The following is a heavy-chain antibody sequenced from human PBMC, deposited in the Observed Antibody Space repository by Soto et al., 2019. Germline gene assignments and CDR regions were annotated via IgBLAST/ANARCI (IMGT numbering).Heavy chain of an antibody. CDR2: IYYSGST. V-gene: IGHV4-31*03. CDR1: GGSISSGGYS. D-gene: IGHD3-10*01. Sequence: SETLSLTCTVSGGSISSGGYSWSWIRQDPGKGLQWIGYIYYSGSTYYNPSLKSRVTMSVDTSKNQFSLKLSSVTAADAAVYYCARGTMVRGVPYYYYYYGMDVWGQGTTVTVS. J-gene: IGHJ6*02. CDR3: ARGTMVRGVPYYYYYYGMDV.